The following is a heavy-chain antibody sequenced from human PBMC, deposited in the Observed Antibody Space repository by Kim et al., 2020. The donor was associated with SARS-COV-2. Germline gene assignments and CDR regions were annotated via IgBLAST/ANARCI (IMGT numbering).Heavy chain of an antibody. CDR2: IYYCGST. Sequence: SETLSLTCTVSGGSISSGGYYWSWIRQHPGKGLEWIGYIYYCGSTYYNPSLKSRVTISVDTSKNQFSLKLSSVTAADTAVYYCAREGRSSSWYNSVDGMDVWGQGTTVTVSS. CDR3: AREGRSSSWYNSVDGMDV. D-gene: IGHD6-13*01. J-gene: IGHJ6*02. V-gene: IGHV4-31*03. CDR1: GGSISSGGYY.